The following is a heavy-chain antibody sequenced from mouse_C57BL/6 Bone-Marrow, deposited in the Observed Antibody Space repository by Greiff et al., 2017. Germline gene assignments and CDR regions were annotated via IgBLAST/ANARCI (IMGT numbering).Heavy chain of an antibody. CDR3: ARRGFSWFAY. CDR2: ISSGGSYT. CDR1: GFTFSSYG. J-gene: IGHJ3*01. V-gene: IGHV5-6*01. Sequence: VQLVESGGDLVKPGGSLKLSCAASGFTFSSYGMSWVRQTPDKRLEWVATISSGGSYTYYPDSVKGRFTISRDNAKNTLYLQMSSLKSEDTAMYYCARRGFSWFAYWGQGTLVTVSA.